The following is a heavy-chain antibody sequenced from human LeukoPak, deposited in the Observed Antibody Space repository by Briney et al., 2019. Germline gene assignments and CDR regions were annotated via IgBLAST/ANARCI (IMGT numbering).Heavy chain of an antibody. CDR1: GFTFSSYA. CDR2: ISGSGDST. CDR3: AKDRLLNCRGDCYIFDY. V-gene: IGHV3-23*01. Sequence: GGSLRLSCAASGFTFSSYAMHWVRQAPGKGLEWVPSISGSGDSTFYADSVKGRFSISRDNSKNTLYLQVNGLRTEDTAVYYCAKDRLLNCRGDCYIFDYWGQGTVVTVSS. D-gene: IGHD2-21*02. J-gene: IGHJ4*02.